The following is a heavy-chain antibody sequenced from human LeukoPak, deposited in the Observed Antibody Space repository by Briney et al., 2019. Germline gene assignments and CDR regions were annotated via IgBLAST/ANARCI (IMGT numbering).Heavy chain of an antibody. CDR2: SNPSDGST. CDR1: GYTFTSYY. V-gene: IGHV1-46*01. D-gene: IGHD3-3*01. J-gene: IGHJ4*02. CDR3: AREESDYNFWSGGDF. Sequence: ASVKVSCKASGYTFTSYYMHWVRQAPGQGLEWMGISNPSDGSTSYAQKFQGRVTMTRDTSTSTVYMELSSLRSEDTAVYYCAREESDYNFWSGGDFWGQGTLVTVSS.